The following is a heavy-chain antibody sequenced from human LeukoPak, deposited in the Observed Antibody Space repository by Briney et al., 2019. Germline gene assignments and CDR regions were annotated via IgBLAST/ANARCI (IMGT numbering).Heavy chain of an antibody. V-gene: IGHV1-2*02. CDR2: INPNSGGT. CDR3: ARDERYDSSGYPFDY. J-gene: IGHJ4*02. Sequence: GASVTVSCKASGYIFTGYYIHWVRQAPGQGLEWMGWINPNSGGTNYAQKFQGRVTMTRDTSINTAYMELSRLRSDDTAVYYCARDERYDSSGYPFDYWGQGTLVTVSS. CDR1: GYIFTGYY. D-gene: IGHD3-22*01.